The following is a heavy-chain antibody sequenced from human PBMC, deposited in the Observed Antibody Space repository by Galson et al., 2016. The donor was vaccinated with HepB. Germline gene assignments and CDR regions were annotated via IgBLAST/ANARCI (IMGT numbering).Heavy chain of an antibody. D-gene: IGHD2-2*01. V-gene: IGHV4-34*01. CDR3: ATRPRYCSRTSYYVFDY. CDR1: GGSLTAYY. Sequence: ETLSLTFAVYGGSLTAYYWSWIRQPPGKGLEWIGEINHSGSTSYNPSLKSRVTISLDTSKNQFSLKLNSVTAADTAVYYCATRPRYCSRTSYYVFDYWGQVTMVAVS. CDR2: INHSGST. J-gene: IGHJ4*02.